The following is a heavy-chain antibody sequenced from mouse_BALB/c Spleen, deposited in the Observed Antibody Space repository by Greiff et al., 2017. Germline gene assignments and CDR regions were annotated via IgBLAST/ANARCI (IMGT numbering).Heavy chain of an antibody. Sequence: QVQLQQSGPGLVAPSQSLSITCTVSGFSLTGYGVNWVRQPPGKGLEWLGMIWGDGSTDYNSALKSRLSISKDNSKSQVFLKMNSLQTDDTARYYCARATVVAHYYAMDYWGQGTSVTVSS. J-gene: IGHJ4*01. CDR1: GFSLTGYG. D-gene: IGHD1-1*01. CDR3: ARATVVAHYYAMDY. CDR2: IWGDGST. V-gene: IGHV2-6-7*01.